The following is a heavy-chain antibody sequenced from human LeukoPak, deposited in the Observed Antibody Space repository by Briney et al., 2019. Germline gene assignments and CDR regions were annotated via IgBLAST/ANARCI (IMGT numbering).Heavy chain of an antibody. J-gene: IGHJ6*03. CDR3: ARSIDRDGYRDYYYYIDV. D-gene: IGHD5-24*01. Sequence: SETLSLTFTVSGVSISSSSYYWGWIRQPQGMGLEWIGSIYYSGSTFSNPSLERLVTISVNTSNNQFLQKMSSVTAADTAVYYCARSIDRDGYRDYYYYIDVWGKGTTVTISS. V-gene: IGHV4-39*01. CDR1: GVSISSSSYY. CDR2: IYYSGST.